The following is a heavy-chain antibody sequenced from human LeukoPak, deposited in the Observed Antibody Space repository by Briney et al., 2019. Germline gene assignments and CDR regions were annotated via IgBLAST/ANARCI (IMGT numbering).Heavy chain of an antibody. Sequence: ASVKVSCKASGYTFTSYGISWVRQAPGQGLEWMGWISAYNGNTNYAQKLQGRVTMTTDTSTSTAYMELRSLRSDDTAVYYCARVGWGLGGVVVPAAPSASFDYWGQGTLVTVSS. D-gene: IGHD2-2*01. J-gene: IGHJ4*02. V-gene: IGHV1-18*01. CDR3: ARVGWGLGGVVVPAAPSASFDY. CDR1: GYTFTSYG. CDR2: ISAYNGNT.